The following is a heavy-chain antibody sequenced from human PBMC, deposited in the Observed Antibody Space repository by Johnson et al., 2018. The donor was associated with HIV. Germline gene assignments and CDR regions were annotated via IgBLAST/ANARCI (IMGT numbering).Heavy chain of an antibody. CDR3: AKAELIRFGELNDGFDI. D-gene: IGHD3-10*01. CDR2: IRYDGSSN. Sequence: QVQLVESGGGPVQPAVSLRLSCAASGFSFSAYGMHWVRQAPGMGLEWVAFIRYDGSSNFYPDSLNARFTLSRDNSKNTLYLQMNNLGPEDTAVYYCAKAELIRFGELNDGFDIWGQGTMVTVSS. CDR1: GFSFSAYG. J-gene: IGHJ3*02. V-gene: IGHV3-30*02.